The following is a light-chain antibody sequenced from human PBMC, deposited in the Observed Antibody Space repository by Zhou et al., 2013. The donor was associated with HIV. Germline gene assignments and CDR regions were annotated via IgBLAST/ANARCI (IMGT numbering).Light chain of an antibody. J-gene: IGKJ4*01. CDR1: QSLLHSNGYNS. Sequence: DIVMTQSPLSLPVTPGEPASISCRSSQSLLHSNGYNSLDWYLQKPGQSPQLLIYLGSNRASGVPDRFSGSGSGTDFTLKISTVEAEDVGVYYCMQALETPLTFGGGTKVEIK. CDR2: LGS. CDR3: MQALETPLT. V-gene: IGKV2-28*01.